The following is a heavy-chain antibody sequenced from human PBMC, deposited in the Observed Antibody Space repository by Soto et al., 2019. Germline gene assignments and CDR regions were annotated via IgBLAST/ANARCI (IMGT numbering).Heavy chain of an antibody. CDR3: ARGIPGHYGFDV. V-gene: IGHV3-74*01. CDR1: GFTFSNYW. CDR2: IKGDGINT. J-gene: IGHJ3*01. D-gene: IGHD1-20*01. Sequence: EVQLVESGGGLVQPGGSLRLSCAASGFTFSNYWIHWVRQARGKGLVWVSRIKGDGINTNYADSVKGRFTISRDNAGNTVYLQMNSLRTDDTAVYYCARGIPGHYGFDVWGQGTMVTVSS.